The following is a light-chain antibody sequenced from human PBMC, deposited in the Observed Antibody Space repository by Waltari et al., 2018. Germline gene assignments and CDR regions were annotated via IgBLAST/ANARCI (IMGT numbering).Light chain of an antibody. V-gene: IGLV2-23*01. Sequence: QSVLTQPASVSGSPGQSIPISCTGPSSDVGNYKLLSWYQQHPGKPPKLIIYEGFKRPSGVSDRFSGSQSANTASLTISGLQAEDEADYYCSLYSTTTDMFGGGTKVSVL. CDR2: EGF. CDR1: SSDVGNYKL. J-gene: IGLJ3*02. CDR3: SLYSTTTDM.